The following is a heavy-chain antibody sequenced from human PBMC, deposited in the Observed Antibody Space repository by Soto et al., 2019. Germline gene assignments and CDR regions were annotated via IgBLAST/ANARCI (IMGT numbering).Heavy chain of an antibody. CDR2: IYYSGST. V-gene: IGHV4-59*01. J-gene: IGHJ6*02. CDR3: ARGRPGVATTPFCYYGMAV. CDR1: GASMTNYY. D-gene: IGHD5-12*01. Sequence: QVQLQESGPGLVKPSETLSLTCTVSGASMTNYYWSWILQPPGTGLEWIVYIYYSGSTDYNPSLKSRVTSSVDTSKNQFSLKLNSVTAADTALYYCARGRPGVATTPFCYYGMAVWGQGTTVTASS.